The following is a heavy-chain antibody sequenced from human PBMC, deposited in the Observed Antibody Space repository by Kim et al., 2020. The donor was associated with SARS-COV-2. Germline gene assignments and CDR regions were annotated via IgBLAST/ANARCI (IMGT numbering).Heavy chain of an antibody. V-gene: IGHV3-74*01. CDR3: ARGHLGELSSNDY. Sequence: YADSVKGRFTISRDHAKNTLYLQMNSLRAEDTAVYYCARGHLGELSSNDYWGQGTLVTVSS. D-gene: IGHD3-16*02. J-gene: IGHJ4*02.